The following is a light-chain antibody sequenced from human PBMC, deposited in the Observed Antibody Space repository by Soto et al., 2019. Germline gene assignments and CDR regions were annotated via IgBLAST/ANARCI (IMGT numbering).Light chain of an antibody. Sequence: EIVMTQSPGTLSVSPGERATLSCRVSQSVGSNLAWYQQKAGQAPRLLIYGASTRATGIPVRFTGSGSGTEFTLTISSLQSEAFAVYYCQHYSNWPPWTFGRGTKVDIK. V-gene: IGKV3-15*01. CDR1: QSVGSN. J-gene: IGKJ1*01. CDR2: GAS. CDR3: QHYSNWPPWT.